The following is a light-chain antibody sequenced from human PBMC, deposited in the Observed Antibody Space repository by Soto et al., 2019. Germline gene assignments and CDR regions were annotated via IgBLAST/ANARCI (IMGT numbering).Light chain of an antibody. V-gene: IGKV3-20*01. CDR1: RSVSSNF. CDR2: GVS. CDR3: RQYGTSLGFP. J-gene: IGKJ4*01. Sequence: IVFAQSPGTLSLSPGERATLSCRASRSVSSNFLAWYQEKLGQAPRLLIYGVSKRATGIPDRFSGSGSGTDFTLTISRLEPEDFAVYYCRQYGTSLGFPVGGGTKVDI.